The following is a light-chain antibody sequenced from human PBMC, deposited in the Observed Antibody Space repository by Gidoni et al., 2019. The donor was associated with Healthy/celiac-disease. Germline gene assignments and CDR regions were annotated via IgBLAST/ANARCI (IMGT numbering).Light chain of an antibody. V-gene: IGKV1-8*01. Sequence: AIRMTPSPSSFSASTGDSVTITCRASQGISSYLAWYQQKPGKAPKLLIYAASTLQSGVPSRFSGSGSGTDFTLTISCLQSEDFATYYCQQYYSYLITFGQGTRLEIK. CDR2: AAS. J-gene: IGKJ5*01. CDR1: QGISSY. CDR3: QQYYSYLIT.